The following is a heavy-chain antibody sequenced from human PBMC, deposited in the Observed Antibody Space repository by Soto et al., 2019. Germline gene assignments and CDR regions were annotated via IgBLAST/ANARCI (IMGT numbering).Heavy chain of an antibody. J-gene: IGHJ5*02. CDR2: ISWNSGSI. Sequence: VQLVESGGGLVQPGRSLRLSCAASGFTFDDYAMHWVRQAPGKGLEWVSGISWNSGSIGYADSVKGRFTISRDNAKNSLYLQMNSLRAEDTALYYCEKASRWTVTESNWFDPWGQGTLVTVSS. D-gene: IGHD4-17*01. CDR3: EKASRWTVTESNWFDP. V-gene: IGHV3-9*01. CDR1: GFTFDDYA.